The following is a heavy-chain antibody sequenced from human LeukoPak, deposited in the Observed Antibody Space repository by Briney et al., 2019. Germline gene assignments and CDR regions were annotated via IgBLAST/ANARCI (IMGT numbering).Heavy chain of an antibody. Sequence: SETLSLTCAVSGYSISSGYYWGWIRQPPGKGLEWIGSIYHSGSTYYDPSLKSRVTISVDTSKNQFSLKLSSVTAADTAVYYCASGYDFWSGYHLFDYWGPGTLVTVSS. V-gene: IGHV4-38-2*01. CDR2: IYHSGST. D-gene: IGHD3-3*01. CDR3: ASGYDFWSGYHLFDY. J-gene: IGHJ4*02. CDR1: GYSISSGYY.